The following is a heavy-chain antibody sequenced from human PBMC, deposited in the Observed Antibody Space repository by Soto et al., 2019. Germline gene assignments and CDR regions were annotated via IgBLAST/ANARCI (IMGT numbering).Heavy chain of an antibody. Sequence: SETLSLTCSVSGVTISYGGYSWRWIRQSPGKGLEWLGYISHVETTYYNPSFQSRLFLSIDRTRNQFSLSLSSMTAADKAVYCCARCGGYDSFDFWSQGIQVTVYS. D-gene: IGHD2-21*01. CDR2: ISHVETT. J-gene: IGHJ4*02. CDR3: ARCGGYDSFDF. CDR1: GVTISYGGYS. V-gene: IGHV4-30-2*06.